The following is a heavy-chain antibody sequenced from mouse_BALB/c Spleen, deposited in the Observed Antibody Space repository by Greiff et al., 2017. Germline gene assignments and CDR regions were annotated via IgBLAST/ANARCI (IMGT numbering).Heavy chain of an antibody. J-gene: IGHJ3*01. Sequence: VQLQQSGTVLARPGASVTMSCKASGYTFTSYWMHWVKQRPGQGLEWIGAIYPGNSDTSYNQKFKGKAKLTAVTSTSTAYMELSSLTNEDSAVYYCTTMITTGGFADWGEGTRVTVSA. CDR3: TTMITTGGFAD. CDR2: IYPGNSDT. V-gene: IGHV1-5*01. CDR1: GYTFTSYW. D-gene: IGHD2-4*01.